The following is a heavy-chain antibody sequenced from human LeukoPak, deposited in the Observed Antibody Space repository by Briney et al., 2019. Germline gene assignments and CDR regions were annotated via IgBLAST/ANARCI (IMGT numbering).Heavy chain of an antibody. Sequence: ASVKVSCKASGYTFTGYYMHWVRQAPGQGLEWMGWINPNSGGTNYAQKFQGRVTMTRDTSISTAYMELSRLRSDDTAVYYCARLSGIYCDRGSCFNYFDSWGQGALVTVSS. CDR3: ARLSGIYCDRGSCFNYFDS. CDR1: GYTFTGYY. J-gene: IGHJ5*01. D-gene: IGHD2-15*01. CDR2: INPNSGGT. V-gene: IGHV1-2*02.